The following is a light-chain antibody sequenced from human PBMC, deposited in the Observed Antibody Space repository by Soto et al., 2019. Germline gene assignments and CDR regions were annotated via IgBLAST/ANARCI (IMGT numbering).Light chain of an antibody. CDR3: HQRADWPAT. Sequence: EIVLTQSPATLSLSPGERAILSCRASQSVSTYLAWYQQKPGQAPRLLIFDASNRATGIPARFSGSGSGTDFTLPISSLEPEDFAVYYCHQRADWPATFGPGTKVDIK. CDR1: QSVSTY. V-gene: IGKV3-11*01. J-gene: IGKJ3*01. CDR2: DAS.